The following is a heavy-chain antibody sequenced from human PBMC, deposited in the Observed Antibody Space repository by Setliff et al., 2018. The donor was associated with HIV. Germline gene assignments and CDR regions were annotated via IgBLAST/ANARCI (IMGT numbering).Heavy chain of an antibody. J-gene: IGHJ4*02. CDR2: FDPQHGET. V-gene: IGHV1-24*01. D-gene: IGHD3-10*01. Sequence: GASVKVSCKVSGYTLSELSIHWVRQATGKGLEWMGGFDPQHGETIYAQKFQDRVTMTEKTSTDTAYMEMSSMRSDDTAVYYCATFYDSGTLTSFDYWGQGTLVTVSS. CDR1: GYTLSELS. CDR3: ATFYDSGTLTSFDY.